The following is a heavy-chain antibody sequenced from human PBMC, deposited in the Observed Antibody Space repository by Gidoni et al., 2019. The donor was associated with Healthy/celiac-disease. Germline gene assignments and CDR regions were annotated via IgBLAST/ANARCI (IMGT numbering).Heavy chain of an antibody. V-gene: IGHV4-59*11. CDR1: GGPISSHY. CDR3: ARARRRKPYSSSWPKPNQNYYYYGMDV. J-gene: IGHJ6*02. CDR2: IYYSGST. Sequence: QVQLQASGPGLVKPSETLSLTRTVSGGPISSHYWSWLRHPPGKGLEWIGYIYYSGSTNYSPSLKSRVTISVDTSKNQFSRKLSSVTAADTAVYYCARARRRKPYSSSWPKPNQNYYYYGMDVWGQGTTVTVSS. D-gene: IGHD6-13*01.